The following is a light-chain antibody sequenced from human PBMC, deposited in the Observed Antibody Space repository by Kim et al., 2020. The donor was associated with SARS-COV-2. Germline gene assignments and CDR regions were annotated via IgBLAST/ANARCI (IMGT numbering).Light chain of an antibody. CDR1: SSDVGGYNY. CDR2: DVS. V-gene: IGLV2-14*03. CDR3: SSYTSSSTYV. J-gene: IGLJ1*01. Sequence: QSALTQPASVSGSPGQSITISCTGTSSDVGGYNYVSWYQQHPGKAPKLMIYDVSNRPSGVSNRFSGSKSGNTASLIISGLQAEDEADYYCSSYTSSSTYVIGTGTKVTVL.